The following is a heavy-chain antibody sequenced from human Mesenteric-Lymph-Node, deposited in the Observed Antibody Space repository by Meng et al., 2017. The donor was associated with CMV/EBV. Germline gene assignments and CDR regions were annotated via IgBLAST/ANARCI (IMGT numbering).Heavy chain of an antibody. J-gene: IGHJ4*02. Sequence: RHSCSSSGVTLSGSWVSWFRQAPGKGLEWVAHIKPDRSAKYYVDSVKGRFTIFSDNTDNSLFLQMNTLRDEDTAVYYCATTSGSSYWGQGALVTVSS. V-gene: IGHV3-7*01. CDR2: IKPDRSAK. CDR1: GVTLSGSW. D-gene: IGHD5-12*01. CDR3: ATTSGSSY.